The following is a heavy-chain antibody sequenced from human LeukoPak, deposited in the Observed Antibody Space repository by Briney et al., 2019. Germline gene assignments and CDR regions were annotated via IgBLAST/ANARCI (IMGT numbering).Heavy chain of an antibody. CDR2: IYYSGST. CDR3: AGQTYGSTYYFDY. Sequence: SETLSLTCTVSGGSISSYYWNWIRQPPGKGLEWIGYIYYSGSTNYNPSLKSRVTISIDTSKKQFSLKLSSVTAADTAVYYCAGQTYGSTYYFDYWGQGTLVTVSS. D-gene: IGHD3-10*01. J-gene: IGHJ4*02. CDR1: GGSISSYY. V-gene: IGHV4-59*01.